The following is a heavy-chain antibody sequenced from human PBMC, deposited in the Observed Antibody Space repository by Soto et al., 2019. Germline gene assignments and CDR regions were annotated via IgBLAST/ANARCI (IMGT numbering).Heavy chain of an antibody. CDR1: GFTFSSYA. D-gene: IGHD2-2*01. J-gene: IGHJ6*02. V-gene: IGHV3-30-3*01. Sequence: GGSLRLSCAASGFTFSSYAMHWVRQAPGKGLEWVAVISYDGSNKYYADSVKGRFTISGDNSKNTLYLQMNSLRAEDTAVYYCARDIVVVPAAESYYYYGMDVWGQGTTVTVSS. CDR3: ARDIVVVPAAESYYYYGMDV. CDR2: ISYDGSNK.